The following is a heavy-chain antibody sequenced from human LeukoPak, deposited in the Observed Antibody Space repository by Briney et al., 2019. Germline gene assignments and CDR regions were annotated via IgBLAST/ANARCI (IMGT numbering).Heavy chain of an antibody. Sequence: PSETLSLTCTVSGGSISSSSYYWGWIRQPPGKGLEWIGSIYYSGSTYYNPSLKSRVTISVDTSKNQFSLKLSSVTAADTAVYYCARNYYGSGIYYYYYMDVWGKGTTVTISS. CDR2: IYYSGST. CDR1: GGSISSSSYY. V-gene: IGHV4-39*01. CDR3: ARNYYGSGIYYYYYMDV. D-gene: IGHD3-10*01. J-gene: IGHJ6*03.